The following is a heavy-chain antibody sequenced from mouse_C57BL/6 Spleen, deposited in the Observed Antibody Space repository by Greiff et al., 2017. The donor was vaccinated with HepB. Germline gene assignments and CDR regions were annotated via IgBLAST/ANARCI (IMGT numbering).Heavy chain of an antibody. CDR3: ARDSNSIYAMDY. CDR2: ISYDGSN. D-gene: IGHD2-5*01. Sequence: EVKLQESGPGLVKPSQSLSLTCSVTGYSITSGYYWNWIRQFPGNKLEWMGYISYDGSNNYNPSLKNRISITRDTSKNQFFLKLNSVTTEDTATYYCARDSNSIYAMDYWGQGTSVTVSS. J-gene: IGHJ4*01. CDR1: GYSITSGYY. V-gene: IGHV3-6*01.